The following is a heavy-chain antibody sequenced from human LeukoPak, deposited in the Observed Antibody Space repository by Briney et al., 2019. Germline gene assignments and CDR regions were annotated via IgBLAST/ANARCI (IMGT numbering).Heavy chain of an antibody. J-gene: IGHJ4*02. CDR3: AKASRYCSGGSCYPSWDYFDY. D-gene: IGHD2-15*01. V-gene: IGHV3-23*01. CDR2: ISGSGGST. Sequence: GGSLRLSCAVSGFTFSSYAMSWVRQAPGKGLEWVSAISGSGGSTYYADSVKGRFTISRDNSKNTLYLQMNSLRAEDTAVYYCAKASRYCSGGSCYPSWDYFDYWGQGTLVTVSS. CDR1: GFTFSSYA.